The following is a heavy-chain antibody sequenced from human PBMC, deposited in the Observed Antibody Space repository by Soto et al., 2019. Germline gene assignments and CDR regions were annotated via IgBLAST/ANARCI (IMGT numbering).Heavy chain of an antibody. D-gene: IGHD2-15*01. Sequence: PGESLRLSCAASGFTFSSSVMHWVRQAPGKGLEWVATTSYDENNKNYADSVKGRFTISRDNSKNTLSLQMNSLRVEDTAVYYCVRDGYCGGGTCYAHWFGPWGQGTQVTVSS. J-gene: IGHJ5*02. V-gene: IGHV3-30-3*01. CDR3: VRDGYCGGGTCYAHWFGP. CDR1: GFTFSSSV. CDR2: TSYDENNK.